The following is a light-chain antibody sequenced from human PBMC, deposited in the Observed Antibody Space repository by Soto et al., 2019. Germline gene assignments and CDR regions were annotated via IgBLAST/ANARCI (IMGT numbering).Light chain of an antibody. V-gene: IGLV2-14*01. J-gene: IGLJ1*01. CDR2: EVS. CDR1: NSDVGCYNY. Sequence: QSVLTQPASVSVSPGQLITICRTGTNSDVGCYNYVSWYQQHPGKAPELMIYEVSHRPSRVSNGLSGSKSDNTASLTISGLQAEDEADYYCSSYTSISTLDGVGTGTKVTVL. CDR3: SSYTSISTLDG.